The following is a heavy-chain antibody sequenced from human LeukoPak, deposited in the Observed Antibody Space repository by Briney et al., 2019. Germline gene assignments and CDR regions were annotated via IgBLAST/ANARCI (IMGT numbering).Heavy chain of an antibody. V-gene: IGHV1-2*02. CDR1: GYTFTGYY. CDR2: INPNSGGT. CDR3: ARSRNLNCGGDCAPGY. J-gene: IGHJ4*02. D-gene: IGHD2-21*02. Sequence: ASVKVSCKASGYTFTGYYMHWVRQAPGQGLEWMGWINPNSGGTNYAQKFQGRVTMTRDTSISTAYMELSRLSSDDTAVYYCARSRNLNCGGDCAPGYWGQGTLVTVSS.